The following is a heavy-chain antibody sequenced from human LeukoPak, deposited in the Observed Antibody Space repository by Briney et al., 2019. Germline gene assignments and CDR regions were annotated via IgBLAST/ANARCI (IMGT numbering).Heavy chain of an antibody. D-gene: IGHD6-13*01. Sequence: SETLSLTCTVSGGSISSGDYYWSWIRQPPGKGLEWIGYIYYSGSTYYNPSLKSRVTISVDTSKNQFSLKLSSVTAADTAVYYCASYSSSWYISGFFDYWGQGTLVTVSS. CDR3: ASYSSSWYISGFFDY. CDR2: IYYSGST. V-gene: IGHV4-30-4*01. CDR1: GGSISSGDYY. J-gene: IGHJ4*02.